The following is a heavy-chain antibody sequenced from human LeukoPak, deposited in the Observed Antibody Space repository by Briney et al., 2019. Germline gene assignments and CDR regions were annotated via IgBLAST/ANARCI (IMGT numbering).Heavy chain of an antibody. CDR1: GFTFSSYS. V-gene: IGHV3-21*01. J-gene: IGHJ6*03. CDR2: ISSSSYI. D-gene: IGHD3-22*01. Sequence: GGSLRLSCAASGFTFSSYSMNWVRQAPGKGLEWVSSISSSSYIYYADSVKGRFTISRDNAKNSLYLQMNSLRAEDTAVYYCAGDYYDSSGYFDYYYMDVWGKGTTVTVSS. CDR3: AGDYYDSSGYFDYYYMDV.